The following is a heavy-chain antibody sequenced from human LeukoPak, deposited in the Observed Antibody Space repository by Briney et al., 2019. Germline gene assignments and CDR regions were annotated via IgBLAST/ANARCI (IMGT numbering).Heavy chain of an antibody. CDR1: GFTFSSYS. V-gene: IGHV3-21*01. CDR2: ISSSSSYI. Sequence: GGSLRLSCAASGFTFSSYSMNWVRQAPGKGLEWVSSISSSSSYIYYVDSVKGRFTISRDNAKNSLYLQMNSLRAEDTAVYYCATDRTDYYYYYMDVWGKGTTVTVSS. J-gene: IGHJ6*03. CDR3: ATDRTDYYYYYMDV.